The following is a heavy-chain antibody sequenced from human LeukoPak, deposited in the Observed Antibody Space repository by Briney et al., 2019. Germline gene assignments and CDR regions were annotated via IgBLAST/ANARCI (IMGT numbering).Heavy chain of an antibody. D-gene: IGHD1-26*01. V-gene: IGHV3-64*01. CDR1: GFTFSSYA. J-gene: IGHJ3*02. CDR3: AKDRRRWELLQLDAFDI. CDR2: ISSNGGST. Sequence: PGGSLRLSCAASGFTFSSYAMHWVRQAPGKGLEYVSAISSNGGSTYYANSVKGRFTISRDNSKNTLYLQMNSLRAEDTAVYYCAKDRRRWELLQLDAFDIWGQGTMVTVSS.